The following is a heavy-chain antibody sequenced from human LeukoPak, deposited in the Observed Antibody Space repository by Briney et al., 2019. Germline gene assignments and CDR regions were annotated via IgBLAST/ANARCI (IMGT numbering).Heavy chain of an antibody. V-gene: IGHV4-61*02. CDR1: GGSISSGNYY. J-gene: IGHJ4*02. CDR3: ARESDLSHYDRTDY. CDR2: IYTSGSN. D-gene: IGHD3-22*01. Sequence: SETLSLTCTVSGGSISSGNYYWRWIRQPAGKGLEWIGRIYTSGSNNYNPTLKSRVTISADTSKNQFFLKLSSLTAADTAVYYCARESDLSHYDRTDYWGQGTLVTVSS.